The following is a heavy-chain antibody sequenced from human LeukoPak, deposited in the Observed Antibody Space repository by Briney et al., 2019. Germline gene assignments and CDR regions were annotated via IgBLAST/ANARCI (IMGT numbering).Heavy chain of an antibody. Sequence: PSETLSLTCTVSGGSISSDLHYWNWIRQPAGKGLEWIGRFYNSGRTNFNPSLKSRVTISADTSKNQFSLKLRSVTAADTAVYYCARGYSSSTCFDYWGQGTLVTVSS. V-gene: IGHV4-61*02. CDR1: GGSISSDLHY. CDR2: FYNSGRT. J-gene: IGHJ4*02. CDR3: ARGYSSSTCFDY. D-gene: IGHD6-6*01.